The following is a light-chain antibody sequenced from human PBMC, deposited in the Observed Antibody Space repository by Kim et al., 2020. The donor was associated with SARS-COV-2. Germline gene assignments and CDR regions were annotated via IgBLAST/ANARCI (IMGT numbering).Light chain of an antibody. CDR2: QES. J-gene: IGKJ2*01. Sequence: SASVGDRVTITCRASQIINTFLAWYQQKPGKAPDLLIYQESSLQIGVPSRFSGSGSGTEFTLTINSLQPDDFATYYCQHYIRFPYTFGQGTKLEI. CDR1: QIINTF. CDR3: QHYIRFPYT. V-gene: IGKV1-5*03.